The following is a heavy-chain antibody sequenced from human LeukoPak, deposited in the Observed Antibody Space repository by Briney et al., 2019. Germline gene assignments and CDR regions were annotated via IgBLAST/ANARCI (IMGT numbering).Heavy chain of an antibody. CDR1: GVSITTSTHY. Sequence: WAPLSLTCAVSGVSITTSTHYWAWIRQPPGKGLEWISSMFYRGNTYYNASLRSRVTLSVDTSMNQFSLKLSSVTASDTATFYCVRQGGWGGAASLIEFWGQGILVTVSS. J-gene: IGHJ4*02. CDR2: MFYRGNT. V-gene: IGHV4-39*01. D-gene: IGHD2-15*01. CDR3: VRQGGWGGAASLIEF.